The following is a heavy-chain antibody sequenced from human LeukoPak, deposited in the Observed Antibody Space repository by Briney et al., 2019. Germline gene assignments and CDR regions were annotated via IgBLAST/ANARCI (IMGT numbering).Heavy chain of an antibody. CDR2: IYSGGRT. J-gene: IGHJ6*02. CDR3: ARLDILTGYSPYV. CDR1: GFTVSSNY. D-gene: IGHD3-9*01. Sequence: GGSLRLSCAASGFTVSSNYMSWVRQAPGKGLEWVSVIYSGGRTNYADSVRGRFSISRDNSKNTMYLQMNSLRVEDTAVYCCARLDILTGYSPYVWGQGTTVTVSS. V-gene: IGHV3-66*04.